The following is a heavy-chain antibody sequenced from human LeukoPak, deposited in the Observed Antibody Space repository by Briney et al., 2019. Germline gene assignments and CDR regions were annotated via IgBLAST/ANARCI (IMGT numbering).Heavy chain of an antibody. CDR3: ARHLSGVTGYTYGRGIDY. J-gene: IGHJ4*02. D-gene: IGHD5-18*01. V-gene: IGHV3-9*01. CDR2: ISWNSDTL. CDR1: GFTFNDYA. Sequence: GGSLRLSCAASGFTFNDYAMHWVRQAPGKGLEWVSGISWNSDTLGYADSVKGRFTISRDNAKTSLYLQMNSLRAEDTAVYYCARHLSGVTGYTYGRGIDYWGQGTLVSVSS.